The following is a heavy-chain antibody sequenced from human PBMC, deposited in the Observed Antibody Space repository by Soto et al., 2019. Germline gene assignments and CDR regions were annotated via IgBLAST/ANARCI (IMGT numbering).Heavy chain of an antibody. CDR3: AKESYYDSSGYYSDYFDY. CDR2: ISYDGSNK. D-gene: IGHD3-22*01. Sequence: QVQLVESGGGVVQPGRSLRLSCAASGFTFNSYGMHWVRQAPGKGLAWVAVISYDGSNKYYADSVKGRFTISRDNSKNTLYLQMNSLRAEDTAVYYCAKESYYDSSGYYSDYFDYWGQGTLVTVSS. CDR1: GFTFNSYG. V-gene: IGHV3-30*18. J-gene: IGHJ4*02.